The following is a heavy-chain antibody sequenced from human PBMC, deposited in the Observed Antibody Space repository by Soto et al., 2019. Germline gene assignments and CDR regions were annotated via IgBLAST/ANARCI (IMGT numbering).Heavy chain of an antibody. Sequence: QLQESGPGLVMPSQTLSLTCTVSGASINNNDYYWSWIRQTPGKGLEWIGYVYYSGSTDYIPSLKSRPSMSIDKSQNQFTLKLNSVTAADTATYYCATMSYFYDQWYFDLWGRGTLVTVSS. D-gene: IGHD3-22*01. CDR1: GASINNNDYY. J-gene: IGHJ2*01. CDR3: ATMSYFYDQWYFDL. V-gene: IGHV4-30-4*01. CDR2: VYYSGST.